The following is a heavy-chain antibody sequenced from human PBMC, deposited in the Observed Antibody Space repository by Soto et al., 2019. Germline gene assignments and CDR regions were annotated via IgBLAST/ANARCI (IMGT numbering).Heavy chain of an antibody. V-gene: IGHV1-69*12. J-gene: IGHJ6*02. CDR3: ARHPGTYYYNDMDV. Sequence: QVQLVQSGAEVKKPGSSVKVSCKASGGSFSTYAISWVRHAPGQGLEWMGGVIPILGTTNNAQKFQGRVTITADESTGTEYMELASLRSEDTAMYYCARHPGTYYYNDMDVWGQGTTVTVSS. CDR2: VIPILGTT. D-gene: IGHD1-1*01. CDR1: GGSFSTYA.